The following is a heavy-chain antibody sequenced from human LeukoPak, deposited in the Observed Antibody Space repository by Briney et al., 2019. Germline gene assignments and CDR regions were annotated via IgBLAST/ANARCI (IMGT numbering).Heavy chain of an antibody. Sequence: GGSLRLSCAASGFTFSSYAMHWVRQAPGKGLEWVAVISYDGSNKYYADSVKGRFTISRDNSKNTLYLQMNSLRAEDTAVYYCATFDSYWGQGTLVTVSS. D-gene: IGHD3-3*01. J-gene: IGHJ4*02. CDR3: ATFDSY. CDR2: ISYDGSNK. CDR1: GFTFSSYA. V-gene: IGHV3-30-3*01.